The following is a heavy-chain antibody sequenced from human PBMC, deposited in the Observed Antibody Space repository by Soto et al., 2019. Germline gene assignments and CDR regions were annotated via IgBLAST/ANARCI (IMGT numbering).Heavy chain of an antibody. CDR3: ASNKGSNMGGAFDI. J-gene: IGHJ3*02. CDR2: IVVSSGNK. Sequence: ASVKVSCKASGFTFTSSAVQWVRQARGQRLEWIGWIVVSSGNKNYAQKYQERVTITRNMSTSTDNMELSSLRSEDTDEYYCASNKGSNMGGAFDIWGQGTMVTVSS. CDR1: GFTFTSSA. V-gene: IGHV1-58*01. D-gene: IGHD3-16*01.